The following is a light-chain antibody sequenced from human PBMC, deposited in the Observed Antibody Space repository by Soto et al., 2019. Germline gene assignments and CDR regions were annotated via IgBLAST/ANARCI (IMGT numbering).Light chain of an antibody. CDR2: EVS. V-gene: IGLV2-8*01. CDR1: SSDVGGYNY. J-gene: IGLJ1*01. Sequence: QSALTQPPSASGSPGQSVTISCTGTSSDVGGYNYVSWYQQHPGKAPKLMIYEVSKRPSGVPDRFSGSKSGNTASLTVSGLQAEDEADYYCSSYAGSNNFGVVGTGTQVTVL. CDR3: SSYAGSNNFGV.